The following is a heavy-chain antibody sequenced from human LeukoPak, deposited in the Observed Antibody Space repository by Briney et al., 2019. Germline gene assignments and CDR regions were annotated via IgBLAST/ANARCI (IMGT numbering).Heavy chain of an antibody. CDR3: ARDLLPLSGLGAFDI. Sequence: PGGSLRLSCAASGFTFSSYWMSWVRQAPGKGLEWVANIKQDGSEKYYVDSVKGRFTISRDNAKNSLYLQMNSLRAEDTAVYYCARDLLPLSGLGAFDIWGQGTMVTVSS. D-gene: IGHD3-22*01. CDR1: GFTFSSYW. J-gene: IGHJ3*02. V-gene: IGHV3-7*01. CDR2: IKQDGSEK.